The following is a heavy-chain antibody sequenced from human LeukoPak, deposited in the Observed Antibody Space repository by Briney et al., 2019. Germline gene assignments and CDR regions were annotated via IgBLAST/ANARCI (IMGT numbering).Heavy chain of an antibody. CDR2: ISGNGGGT. V-gene: IGHV3-23*01. CDR3: AKRGVVIRVFLVGFHKEAYYFDS. Sequence: GGSLRLSCAVSGITLGNYGMSWVRQAPGKGLEWVPGISGNGGGTNYADSVQGRFTISRDNPKNTLYLQMNSLRAEDTAVYFCAKRGVVIRVFLVGFHKEAYYFDSWGQGALVTVSS. CDR1: GITLGNYG. J-gene: IGHJ4*02. D-gene: IGHD3-10*01.